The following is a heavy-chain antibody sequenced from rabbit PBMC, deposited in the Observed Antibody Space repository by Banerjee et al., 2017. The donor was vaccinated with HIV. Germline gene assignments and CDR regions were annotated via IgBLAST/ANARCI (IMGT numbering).Heavy chain of an antibody. Sequence: QEQLEESGGDLVKPGASLTLTCTASGFSFSSSYYMCWVRQAPGKGLEWIACIYAGSGGNTYYATWAKGRFTISKTSSTTVTLQMTSLTVADTATYFCARGYGGNIDAFAPWGPGTLVTVS. CDR2: IYAGSGGNT. J-gene: IGHJ2*01. CDR3: ARGYGGNIDAFAP. D-gene: IGHD4-2*01. CDR1: GFSFSSSYY. V-gene: IGHV1S45*01.